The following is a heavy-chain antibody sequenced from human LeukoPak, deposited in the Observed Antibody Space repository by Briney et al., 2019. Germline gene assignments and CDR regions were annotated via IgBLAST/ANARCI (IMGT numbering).Heavy chain of an antibody. D-gene: IGHD4-17*01. J-gene: IGHJ4*02. CDR1: GFTVSSNY. CDR2: IYSGGST. Sequence: GGSLRLSCAASGFTVSSNYMSWVRQAPGKGLEWVSVIYSGGSTYYADSVKGRFTISRDDSKNTLYLQMDSLRAEDTAVYYCARASTTVNDYWGQGTLVTVSS. CDR3: ARASTTVNDY. V-gene: IGHV3-53*01.